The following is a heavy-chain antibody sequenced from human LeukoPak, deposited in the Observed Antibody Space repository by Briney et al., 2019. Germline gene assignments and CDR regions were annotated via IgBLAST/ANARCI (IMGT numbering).Heavy chain of an antibody. Sequence: GESLKISCKGSGYSFTNYWIGWVRQMPGKGLEWMGIIYPGDSDTRYSPSFQGQVTISADKSITTTYLQWSSLKASETAMYYCARRHCTSISCPRSGAFDIWGQGTMVTVSS. D-gene: IGHD2-2*01. CDR3: ARRHCTSISCPRSGAFDI. CDR1: GYSFTNYW. V-gene: IGHV5-51*01. J-gene: IGHJ3*02. CDR2: IYPGDSDT.